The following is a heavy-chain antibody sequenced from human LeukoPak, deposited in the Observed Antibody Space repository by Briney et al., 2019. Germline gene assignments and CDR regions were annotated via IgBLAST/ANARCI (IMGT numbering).Heavy chain of an antibody. CDR2: ISWNSGSI. V-gene: IGHV3-9*01. Sequence: GGSLRLSCAGSGFIFNNYAMHWVRQPPGKGLEWVSGISWNSGSIDYADSVKGRFTISRDNAKNSLYLQMNSLSVEDTAFYYCAKDNRRHYTSGPNPDSLHWGQGALVTVSS. CDR1: GFIFNNYA. J-gene: IGHJ4*02. CDR3: AKDNRRHYTSGPNPDSLH. D-gene: IGHD6-19*01.